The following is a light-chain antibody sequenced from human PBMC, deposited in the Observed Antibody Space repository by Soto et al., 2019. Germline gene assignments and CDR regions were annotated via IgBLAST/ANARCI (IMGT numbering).Light chain of an antibody. Sequence: EIVMTQSPATLSVSPGERVTLSCRASQSVSSSLAWYHQKPGQAPRLLIYGASTRATDIPARFSGSGSGTDFTLTISSLQSEDFAVYYCQQYSNWPLTFGGGTKVEIK. CDR1: QSVSSS. CDR2: GAS. CDR3: QQYSNWPLT. J-gene: IGKJ4*01. V-gene: IGKV3-15*01.